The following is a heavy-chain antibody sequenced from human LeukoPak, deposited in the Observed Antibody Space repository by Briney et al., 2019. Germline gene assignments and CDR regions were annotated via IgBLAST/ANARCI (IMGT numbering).Heavy chain of an antibody. Sequence: GGSLRLSSAVSGFTFSSYAMHWVRQAPGKGLEWVAVISYDGINKYYADSVKGRFTISRDNSKNTLYLQMNSLRAEDTAVYYCARALYYYDSSGYGPGFDYWGQGTLVTVSS. CDR3: ARALYYYDSSGYGPGFDY. CDR1: GFTFSSYA. J-gene: IGHJ4*02. D-gene: IGHD3-22*01. V-gene: IGHV3-30-3*01. CDR2: ISYDGINK.